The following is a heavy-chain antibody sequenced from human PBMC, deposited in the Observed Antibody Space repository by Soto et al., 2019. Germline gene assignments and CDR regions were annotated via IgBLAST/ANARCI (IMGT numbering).Heavy chain of an antibody. D-gene: IGHD2-2*01. CDR1: GYTFTSYG. V-gene: IGHV1-18*01. CDR3: ARDYLGGLRKKFVVVVPAAGAGTGGLAFDI. CDR2: ISAYNGNT. J-gene: IGHJ3*02. Sequence: GASVKVSCKASGYTFTSYGISWVRQAPGQGLEWMGWISAYNGNTNYAQKLQGRVTMTTDTSTSTAYMELRSLRSDDTAVYYCARDYLGGLRKKFVVVVPAAGAGTGGLAFDIWGQGTMVTVSS.